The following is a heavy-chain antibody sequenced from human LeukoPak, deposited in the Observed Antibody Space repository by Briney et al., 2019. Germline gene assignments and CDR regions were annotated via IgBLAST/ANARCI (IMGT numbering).Heavy chain of an antibody. CDR3: AIDSNFFHH. CDR2: IYYSGST. CDR1: RGSTRGVN. J-gene: IGHJ1*01. Sequence: SETLSPSSTVSRGSTRGVNGSTVPQPPGKGLEWIGYIYYSGSTNYNPSLKSRVTISVDTSKNQLSLKLTSVTAADTAVYYCAIDSNFFHHWGQGTLVTVSS. V-gene: IGHV4-59*01.